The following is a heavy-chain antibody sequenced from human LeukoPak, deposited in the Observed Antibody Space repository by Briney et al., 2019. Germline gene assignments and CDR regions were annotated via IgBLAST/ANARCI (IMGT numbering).Heavy chain of an antibody. CDR3: ARDDRKPYYYGSGSYYSD. J-gene: IGHJ4*02. CDR1: GFTFSSYS. D-gene: IGHD3-10*01. Sequence: GGSLRLSCSASGFTFSSYSMNWVRQAPGKGLEWVSYISSSSSTIYYADSVKGRFTISRDNAKNSLYLQMNSLRAEDTAVYYCARDDRKPYYYGSGSYYSDWGQGTLVTVSS. V-gene: IGHV3-48*04. CDR2: ISSSSSTI.